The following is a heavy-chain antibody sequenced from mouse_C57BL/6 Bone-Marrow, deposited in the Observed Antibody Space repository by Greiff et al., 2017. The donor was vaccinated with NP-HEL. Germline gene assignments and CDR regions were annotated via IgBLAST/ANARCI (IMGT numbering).Heavy chain of an antibody. CDR3: AKNNPRTYWYFDV. J-gene: IGHJ1*03. V-gene: IGHV2-5*01. CDR1: GFSLTSYG. Sequence: QVHVKQSGPGLVQPSQSLSITCTVSGFSLTSYGVHWVRQSPGKGLEWLGVIWRGGSTDYNAAFMSRLSITKDNSKSQVFFKMNSLQADDTAIYYCAKNNPRTYWYFDVWGTGTTVTVSS. CDR2: IWRGGST. D-gene: IGHD2-14*01.